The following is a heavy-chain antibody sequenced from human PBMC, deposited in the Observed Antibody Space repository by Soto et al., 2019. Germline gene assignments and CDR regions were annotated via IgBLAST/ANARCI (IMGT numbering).Heavy chain of an antibody. CDR3: ARGGITIFGVSWFDP. V-gene: IGHV4-59*01. J-gene: IGHJ5*02. CDR1: GGSISSYY. CDR2: IYYSGST. Sequence: SVTLSLTCTVSGGSISSYYWSWIRQPQGKGLEWIGYIYYSGSTNYNPSLKSRVTISVDTSKNQFSLKLSSVTAADTAVYYCARGGITIFGVSWFDPWGQGTLVTVSS. D-gene: IGHD3-3*01.